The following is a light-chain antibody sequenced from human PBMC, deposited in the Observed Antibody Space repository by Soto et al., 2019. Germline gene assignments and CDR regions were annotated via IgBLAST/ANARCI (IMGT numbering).Light chain of an antibody. CDR1: QSVSSSY. V-gene: IGKV3-20*01. CDR2: GAS. Sequence: EIVLTQSPGTLSLSPAERATLSCRASQSVSSSYLAWYQQKPGQAPRLLIYGASSRATGIPDRFSGSGSGTDFTLTISRLEPEDFAVYYCQQYDYSPWTFGQGTKVEIK. CDR3: QQYDYSPWT. J-gene: IGKJ1*01.